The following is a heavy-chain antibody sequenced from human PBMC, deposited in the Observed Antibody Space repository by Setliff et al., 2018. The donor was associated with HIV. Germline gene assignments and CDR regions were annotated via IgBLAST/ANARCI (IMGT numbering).Heavy chain of an antibody. CDR1: GGSISSHY. CDR2: IYYSGIT. CDR3: AREGRDGYKTYYFDY. D-gene: IGHD5-12*01. V-gene: IGHV4-59*11. Sequence: SETLSLTCSVSGGSISSHYWSWIRQPPGRGLEWIGYIYYSGITNYNSSLQSRVTISVDTSKNQFSLKLSSVTAADTAVYYCAREGRDGYKTYYFDYWGQGTLVTVSS. J-gene: IGHJ4*02.